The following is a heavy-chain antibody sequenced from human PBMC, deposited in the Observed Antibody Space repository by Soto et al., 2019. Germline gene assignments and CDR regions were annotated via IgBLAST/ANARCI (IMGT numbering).Heavy chain of an antibody. CDR2: ISYDGSNK. V-gene: IGHV3-30*18. CDR1: GFTFSSYG. J-gene: IGHJ4*02. CDR3: AKEHLNYYDSSGPLDY. D-gene: IGHD3-22*01. Sequence: GGSLRLSCAASGFTFSSYGMHWVRQAPGKGLEWVAVISYDGSNKYYADSVKGRFTISRDNSKNTLYLQMNSLRAEDTAVYYCAKEHLNYYDSSGPLDYWGQGILVTVSS.